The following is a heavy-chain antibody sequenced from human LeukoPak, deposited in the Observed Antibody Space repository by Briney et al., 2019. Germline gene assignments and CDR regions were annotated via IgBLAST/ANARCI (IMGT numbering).Heavy chain of an antibody. Sequence: SETLSLTCAVYGGSFSGYYWSWIRQPPGKGLEWIGEINHSGSTNYNPSLKSRVTISVDTSKNQFSLKLSSVTAADTAVYYCARAGSSGWYYPSRHNWFDPWGQGTLVTVSS. CDR3: ARAGSSGWYYPSRHNWFDP. CDR2: INHSGST. J-gene: IGHJ5*02. CDR1: GGSFSGYY. V-gene: IGHV4-34*01. D-gene: IGHD6-19*01.